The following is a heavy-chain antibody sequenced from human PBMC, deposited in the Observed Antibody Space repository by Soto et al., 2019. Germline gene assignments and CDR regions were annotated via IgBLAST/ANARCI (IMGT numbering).Heavy chain of an antibody. V-gene: IGHV1-8*01. CDR1: GYTFTSYD. D-gene: IGHD6-13*01. CDR3: AVHSELIAAAPPDY. CDR2: MNPNSGNT. Sequence: QVQLVQSGAEGKKPGASVKVSCKASGYTFTSYDINWVRQATGQGLEWMGWMNPNSGNTGYAQKFQGRVTMTRNTYISTAYMELSSLRSEDTAVYYCAVHSELIAAAPPDYWGQGTLVTVSS. J-gene: IGHJ4*02.